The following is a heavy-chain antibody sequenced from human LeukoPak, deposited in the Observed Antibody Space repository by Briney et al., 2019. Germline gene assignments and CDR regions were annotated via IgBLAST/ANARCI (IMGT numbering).Heavy chain of an antibody. CDR1: GFTFSSYS. Sequence: PGGSLRLFCVASGFTFSSYSMNWVRQAPWKGLEWVSSISSSSSYIYYADSVKGRFTISRDNAKNSLYLQMNSLRAEDTAVYYCARDGARYSSSNWGQGTLVTVSS. D-gene: IGHD6-6*01. CDR3: ARDGARYSSSN. V-gene: IGHV3-21*01. J-gene: IGHJ4*02. CDR2: ISSSSSYI.